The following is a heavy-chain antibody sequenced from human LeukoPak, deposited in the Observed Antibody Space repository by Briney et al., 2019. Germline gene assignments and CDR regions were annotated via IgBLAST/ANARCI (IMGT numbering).Heavy chain of an antibody. D-gene: IGHD3-9*01. CDR2: ISTYHGNT. V-gene: IGHV1-18*01. CDR1: GYTFTSNG. CDR3: ARSSRYDIWTGYPY. J-gene: IGHJ4*02. Sequence: ASVKVSCKASGYTFTSNGISWVRQAPGQGLEWMGWISTYHGNTNYAQKLQGRVTMTTDTSTSTAYMELRSLRSDDTAVYYCARSSRYDIWTGYPYWGQGTLVTVSP.